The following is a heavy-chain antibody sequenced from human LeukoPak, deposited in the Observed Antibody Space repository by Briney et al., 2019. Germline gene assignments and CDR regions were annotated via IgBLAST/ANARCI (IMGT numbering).Heavy chain of an antibody. V-gene: IGHV3-30-3*01. CDR3: ARDNDSSGRFDY. CDR1: GYTFTSYY. Sequence: SCKASGYTFTSYYMHWVRQAPGKGLEWVAVISYDGSNKYYADSVKGRFTISRDNSKNTLYLQMNSLRAEDTAVYYCARDNDSSGRFDYWGQGTLVTVSS. D-gene: IGHD3-22*01. J-gene: IGHJ4*02. CDR2: ISYDGSNK.